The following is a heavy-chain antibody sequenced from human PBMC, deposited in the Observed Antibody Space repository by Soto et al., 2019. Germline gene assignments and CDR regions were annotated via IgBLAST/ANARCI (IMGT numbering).Heavy chain of an antibody. CDR3: VRDGEIRVSVAY. J-gene: IGHJ4*02. Sequence: EVQLVESGGGLVQPGGSLRLSCAASGFTFTNYWMPWVRQAPGKGLVWVSRINIYGNRTTYAKSVKGRFTISRDNAKNTLCLQMNSTRAEDTAVDYCVRDGEIRVSVAYWGQGTLVNVSS. V-gene: IGHV3-74*01. D-gene: IGHD3-10*01. CDR1: GFTFTNYW. CDR2: INIYGNRT.